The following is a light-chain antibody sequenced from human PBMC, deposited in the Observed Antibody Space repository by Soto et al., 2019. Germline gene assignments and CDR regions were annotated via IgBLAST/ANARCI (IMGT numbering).Light chain of an antibody. CDR2: DAS. J-gene: IGKJ1*01. Sequence: GDRFTITCRASQSISSWLAWYQQKPGKAPKFLIYDASNLESGVPSRFSGSGSGTDFTLTIIRLEPEDFAVYYCQQYGSTLWRFGQGTKVDIK. CDR1: QSISSW. V-gene: IGKV1-5*01. CDR3: QQYGSTLWR.